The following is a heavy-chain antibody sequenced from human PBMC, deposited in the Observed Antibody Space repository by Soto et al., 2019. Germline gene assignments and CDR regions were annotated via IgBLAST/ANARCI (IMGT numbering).Heavy chain of an antibody. J-gene: IGHJ4*02. Sequence: PSETLCLTCAIYDGSFSVYYWSWIRQPPGKGLEWIGEIKHSGSTNYNPSLKSRVTISVDTSKNQFSLKLSSVTAADTAVYYCARGPWRLWYSDYWGQGTLVTVSS. D-gene: IGHD2-21*01. V-gene: IGHV4-34*01. CDR2: IKHSGST. CDR3: ARGPWRLWYSDY. CDR1: DGSFSVYY.